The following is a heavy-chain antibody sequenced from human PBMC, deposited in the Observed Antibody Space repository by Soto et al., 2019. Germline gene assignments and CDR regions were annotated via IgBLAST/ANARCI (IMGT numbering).Heavy chain of an antibody. D-gene: IGHD3-22*01. J-gene: IGHJ4*02. CDR1: GGSISSGDYY. CDR2: IYYSGST. Sequence: SETLSLTCTVSGGSISSGDYYWSWIRQPPGKGLEWIGYIYYSGSTYYNPSLKSRVTISVDTSKNQFSLKLSSVTAADTAVYYCARVTPPYYYDSSGYPPPVDYWGQGTLVPVSS. V-gene: IGHV4-30-4*01. CDR3: ARVTPPYYYDSSGYPPPVDY.